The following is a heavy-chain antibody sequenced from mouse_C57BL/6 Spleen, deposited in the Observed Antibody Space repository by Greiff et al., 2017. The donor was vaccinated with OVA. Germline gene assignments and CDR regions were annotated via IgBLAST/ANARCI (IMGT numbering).Heavy chain of an antibody. CDR2: ISSGSSTI. Sequence: EVKLQESGGGLVKPGGSLKLSCAASGFTFSDYGMHWVRQAPEKGLEWVAYISSGSSTIYYADTVKGRITISRDNAKTTLFQQMTSLRSAATAMYYCAKMVTTSGAMDYWGQGTSVTVSS. D-gene: IGHD2-2*01. V-gene: IGHV5-17*01. CDR1: GFTFSDYG. J-gene: IGHJ4*01. CDR3: AKMVTTSGAMDY.